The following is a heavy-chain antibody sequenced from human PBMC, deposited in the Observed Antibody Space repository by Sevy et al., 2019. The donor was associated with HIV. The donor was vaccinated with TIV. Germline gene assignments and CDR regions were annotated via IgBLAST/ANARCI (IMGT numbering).Heavy chain of an antibody. J-gene: IGHJ5*02. Sequence: GGSLRLSCAASGVTFSSYAMHWVRQAPGKGLEWVAVISYDGSNKYYADSVKGRFTISRDNSKKTVYLQMNSLRAEDTAVYYCARDQHDYAGNIRTGWFDPWGQGALVTVSS. V-gene: IGHV3-30-3*01. CDR3: ARDQHDYAGNIRTGWFDP. CDR1: GVTFSSYA. CDR2: ISYDGSNK. D-gene: IGHD4-17*01.